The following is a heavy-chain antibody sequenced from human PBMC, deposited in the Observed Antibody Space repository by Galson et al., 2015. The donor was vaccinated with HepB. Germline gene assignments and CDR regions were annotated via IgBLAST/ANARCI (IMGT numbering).Heavy chain of an antibody. CDR1: GGSISSSNW. V-gene: IGHV4-4*02. CDR3: ARVTYYYGSGSPPRPYYGMDV. J-gene: IGHJ6*02. CDR2: IYHSGST. D-gene: IGHD3-10*01. Sequence: TLSLTCAVSGGSISSSNWRSWVRQPPGKGLEWIGEIYHSGSTNYNPSLKSRVTISVDKSKNQFSLKLSSVTAADTAVYYCARVTYYYGSGSPPRPYYGMDVWGQGTTVTVSS.